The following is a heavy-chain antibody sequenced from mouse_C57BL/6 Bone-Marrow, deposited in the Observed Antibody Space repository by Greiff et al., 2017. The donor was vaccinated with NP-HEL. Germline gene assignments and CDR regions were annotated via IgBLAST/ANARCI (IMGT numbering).Heavy chain of an antibody. V-gene: IGHV1-81*01. Sequence: QVQLQQSGAELARPGASVKLSCKASGYTFTSFGISWVKQRTGQGLEWIGEIYPRSGNTYYNEKFKGKATLTADKSSSTAYMELRSLTSEDSAVYFCARLGYYGSTPFDYWGQGTTLTVSS. CDR3: ARLGYYGSTPFDY. J-gene: IGHJ2*01. CDR1: GYTFTSFG. D-gene: IGHD1-1*01. CDR2: IYPRSGNT.